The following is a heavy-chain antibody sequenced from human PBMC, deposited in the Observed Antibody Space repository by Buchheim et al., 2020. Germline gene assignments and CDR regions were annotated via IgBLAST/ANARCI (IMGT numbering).Heavy chain of an antibody. CDR1: GFSFSSYA. CDR2: ISASGGST. D-gene: IGHD4-17*01. CDR3: AKNSVHGDWPEY. V-gene: IGHV3-23*01. Sequence: EVQLLESGGGLVQPGGSLRLSCAASGFSFSSYAMSWVRQAPGKGLEWVSAISASGGSTYYADSVKGRFTISRDNSQKPQYLQMNSLRAEDTAVYYCAKNSVHGDWPEYWGQGTL. J-gene: IGHJ4*02.